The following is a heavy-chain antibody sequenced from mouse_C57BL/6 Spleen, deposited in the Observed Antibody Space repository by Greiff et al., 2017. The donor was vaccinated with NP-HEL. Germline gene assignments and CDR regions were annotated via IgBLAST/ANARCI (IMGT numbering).Heavy chain of an antibody. D-gene: IGHD1-1*01. CDR3: ASIATVVATRTSYFDY. J-gene: IGHJ2*01. V-gene: IGHV14-3*01. CDR1: GFNIKNTY. CDR2: IDPANGNT. Sequence: VHLQQSVAELVRPGASVKLSCTASGFNIKNTYMHWVKQRPEQGLEWIGRIDPANGNTKYAPKFQGKATLTADTSSNTAYLQLSSLTSEDTAIYYCASIATVVATRTSYFDYWGQGTTLTVSS.